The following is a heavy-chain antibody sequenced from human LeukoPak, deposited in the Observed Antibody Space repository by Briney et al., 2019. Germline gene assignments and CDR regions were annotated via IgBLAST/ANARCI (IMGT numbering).Heavy chain of an antibody. CDR2: ISGSGGST. V-gene: IGHV3-23*01. CDR1: GFIFSRYA. CDR3: AKDPDGSVIDY. J-gene: IGHJ4*02. Sequence: PGGSLRLSCAASGFIFSRYAMSWVRQAPGKGLEWVSGISGSGGSTYYADSVKGRFTISRDNSKNTLYLQMNSLRAEDTAVYYCAKDPDGSVIDYWGQGTLVTVSS. D-gene: IGHD3-10*01.